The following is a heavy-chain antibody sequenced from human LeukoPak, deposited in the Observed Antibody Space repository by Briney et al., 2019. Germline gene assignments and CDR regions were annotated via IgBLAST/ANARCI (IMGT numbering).Heavy chain of an antibody. Sequence: PGGSLRLSCAASGFTFSSYAMHWVRQAPGKGLEWVAVISYDGSNKYYADSVKGRFTISRDNSKNTLYLQMNSLRAEDTAVYYCARGLSGYSTPAEYFQHWGQGTLVTVSS. CDR1: GFTFSSYA. D-gene: IGHD3-9*01. CDR3: ARGLSGYSTPAEYFQH. J-gene: IGHJ1*01. CDR2: ISYDGSNK. V-gene: IGHV3-30-3*01.